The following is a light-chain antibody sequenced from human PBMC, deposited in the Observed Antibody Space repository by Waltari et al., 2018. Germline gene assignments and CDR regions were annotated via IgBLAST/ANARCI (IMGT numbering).Light chain of an antibody. CDR1: QSVLHNSFNRNY. CDR3: QQYLRPPFT. CDR2: SAS. J-gene: IGKJ3*01. V-gene: IGKV4-1*01. Sequence: DILMPQSPDPLAVSLGERTSIHRKSRQSVLHNSFNRNYLAWYQHKPGQPPKRLIYSASTRASGFPDRFSGSGFGSDVTLTSSNLQAEDVSVYYCQQYLRPPFTFGPGTHVEI.